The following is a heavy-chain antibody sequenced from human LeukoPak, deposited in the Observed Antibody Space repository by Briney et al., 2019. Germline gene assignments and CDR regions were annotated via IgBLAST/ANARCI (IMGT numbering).Heavy chain of an antibody. D-gene: IGHD5-12*01. J-gene: IGHJ3*02. Sequence: GGSLRLSCEGSGFTFSDYYMSWVRQAPGKGLEWVSAISGSGGSTYYADSVKGRFTISRDNSKNTLYLQMNSLRAEDTAVYYYAKDLYSGYGGDDASDIWGQGTMVTVSS. V-gene: IGHV3-23*01. CDR3: AKDLYSGYGGDDASDI. CDR1: GFTFSDYY. CDR2: ISGSGGST.